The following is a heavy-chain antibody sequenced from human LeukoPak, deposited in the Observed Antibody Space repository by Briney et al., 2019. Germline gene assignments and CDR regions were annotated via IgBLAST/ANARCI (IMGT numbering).Heavy chain of an antibody. J-gene: IGHJ4*02. CDR2: IYHSGST. D-gene: IGHD5-12*01. Sequence: SETLSLTCTVSGGSISSGGYYWSWIRQPPGKGLEWIGYIYHSGSTYYNPSLKSRVTISVDRSKNQFSLKLSSVTAADTAVYYCARARYSGYDLLDYWGQGTLVTVSS. CDR3: ARARYSGYDLLDY. CDR1: GGSISSGGYY. V-gene: IGHV4-30-2*01.